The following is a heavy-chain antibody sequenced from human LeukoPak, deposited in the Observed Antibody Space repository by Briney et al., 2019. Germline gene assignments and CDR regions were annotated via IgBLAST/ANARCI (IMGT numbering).Heavy chain of an antibody. CDR1: GFTFSTYA. CDR3: VRDRRDGNYWAYHFDF. CDR2: VSNDDTSE. Sequence: PGGSLRLSCAASGFTFSTYAMHWVRQAPGKGLEEVAGVSNDDTSEYYADSVRGRFTICRDQSQNMLYLYMTSLRHEDTALYYCVRDRRDGNYWAYHFDFWGQRTLVTVS. J-gene: IGHJ4*02. V-gene: IGHV3-30*04. D-gene: IGHD5-24*01.